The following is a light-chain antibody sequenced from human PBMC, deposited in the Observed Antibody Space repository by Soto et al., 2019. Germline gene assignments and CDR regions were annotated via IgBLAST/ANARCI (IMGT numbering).Light chain of an antibody. J-gene: IGKJ2*01. CDR3: QQSYSTPYT. Sequence: DIQMTQSPSSLSASVGDRVTITCRASQTISSSLNWYQLKAGRAPKLLIYAASSLKSGVPSRFSGSRSGTDFTLTIASLQPEDFATYYCQQSYSTPYTFGQGTMLENK. CDR1: QTISSS. CDR2: AAS. V-gene: IGKV1-39*01.